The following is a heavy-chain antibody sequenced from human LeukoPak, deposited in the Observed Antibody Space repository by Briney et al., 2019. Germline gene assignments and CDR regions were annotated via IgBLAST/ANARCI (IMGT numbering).Heavy chain of an antibody. D-gene: IGHD6-13*01. V-gene: IGHV3-33*01. Sequence: GGSLRLSCAASGFTFSSYGMHWVRQAPGKGLEWVAVIWYDGRNKFYADSLKGRFTISRDNAKNSLYLQMNSLRAEDTAVYYCARAGTFSSRYIWFDPWGQGTLVTVSS. CDR3: ARAGTFSSRYIWFDP. CDR1: GFTFSSYG. CDR2: IWYDGRNK. J-gene: IGHJ5*02.